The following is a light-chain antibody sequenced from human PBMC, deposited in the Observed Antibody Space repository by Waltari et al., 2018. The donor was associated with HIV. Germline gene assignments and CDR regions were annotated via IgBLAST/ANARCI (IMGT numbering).Light chain of an antibody. CDR2: GAY. V-gene: IGKV1-39*01. J-gene: IGKJ3*01. CDR1: QSINTF. CDR3: LQGYISPLT. Sequence: DIQMTQSPSSLSASVGDRVTITCRTSQSINTFLNWYQRKPGKVPRLLIYGAYRLESGVPSRFSATGSGTDFSLTISSLQPEDFATYYCLQGYISPLTFGPGTKVDIK.